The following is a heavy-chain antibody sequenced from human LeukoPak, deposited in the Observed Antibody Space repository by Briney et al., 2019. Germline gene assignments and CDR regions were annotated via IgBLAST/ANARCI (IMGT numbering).Heavy chain of an antibody. Sequence: ASVKVSCKASGYTFASFGITWVRQAPGQGLEWMGWINTHNGDTNYAQKLQGRVTMTTDTSTSTAYMELRSLRSDDTAVYYCAKDLMLRFLEWLPKADYWGQGTLVTVSS. CDR2: INTHNGDT. J-gene: IGHJ4*02. CDR1: GYTFASFG. D-gene: IGHD3-3*01. V-gene: IGHV1-18*01. CDR3: AKDLMLRFLEWLPKADY.